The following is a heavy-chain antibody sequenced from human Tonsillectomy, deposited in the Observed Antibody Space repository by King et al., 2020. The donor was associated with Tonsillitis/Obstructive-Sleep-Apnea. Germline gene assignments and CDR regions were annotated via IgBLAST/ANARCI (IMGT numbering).Heavy chain of an antibody. CDR1: GFTLRNYA. CDR3: AKDHGSGISIGLGGDAFDI. V-gene: IGHV3-23*04. D-gene: IGHD1-14*01. CDR2: ISGSGGST. J-gene: IGHJ3*02. Sequence: VQLVESGGGLVQPGGSLRLSCAASGFTLRNYAMSWVRQAPGKGLEWGSIISGSGGSTYYADSVKGRFTISRDKSKSTLYLQMNSLRADDTAVYYCAKDHGSGISIGLGGDAFDIWGQGTMVTVSS.